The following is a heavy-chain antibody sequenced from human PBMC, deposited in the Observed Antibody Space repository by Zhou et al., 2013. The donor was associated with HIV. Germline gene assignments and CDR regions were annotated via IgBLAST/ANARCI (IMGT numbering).Heavy chain of an antibody. CDR3: ARALAVAGGTTFQH. V-gene: IGHV1-2*02. CDR2: INPKTGGT. Sequence: QVQLVQSGAEVKKPGASVKVSCKASGYTFTGYYIHLMRQAPGHGLEWMGWINPKTGGTNSAQNFQGRVTMTRDTSINTAYMELSGLTFDDTSVYYCARALAVAGGTTFQHWGQGTLVTVS. J-gene: IGHJ1*01. CDR1: GYTFTGYY. D-gene: IGHD6-19*01.